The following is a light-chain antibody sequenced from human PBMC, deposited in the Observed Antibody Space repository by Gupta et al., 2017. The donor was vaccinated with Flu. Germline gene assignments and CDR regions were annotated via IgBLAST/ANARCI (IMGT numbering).Light chain of an antibody. Sequence: IMLTQSPGTLSLSPGERAILSCRASQSISSNYLAWYQQKPGQAPRLLVYGASSRATDIPDRFSGSGSETDFTLTISRLEPEDFAVYYCQQYGSPNPYTFGQGAKMEMK. J-gene: IGKJ2*01. CDR2: GAS. CDR3: QQYGSPNPYT. V-gene: IGKV3-20*01. CDR1: QSISSNY.